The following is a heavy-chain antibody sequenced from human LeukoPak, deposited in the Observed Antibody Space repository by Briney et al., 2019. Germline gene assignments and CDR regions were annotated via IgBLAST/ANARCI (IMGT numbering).Heavy chain of an antibody. Sequence: ASVKVSCKASGYTFTGYYMHWVRQAPGQGLEWMGWINPNSGGTSYAQKFQGRVTMTRDMSTSTVYMELSSLRSEDTAVYYCARSHLGTGQFDPWGQGTLVTVSS. J-gene: IGHJ5*02. V-gene: IGHV1-2*02. D-gene: IGHD2-8*02. CDR2: INPNSGGT. CDR1: GYTFTGYY. CDR3: ARSHLGTGQFDP.